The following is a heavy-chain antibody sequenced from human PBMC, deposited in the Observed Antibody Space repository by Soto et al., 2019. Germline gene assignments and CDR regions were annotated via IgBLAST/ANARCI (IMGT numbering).Heavy chain of an antibody. V-gene: IGHV3-21*01. CDR2: ISSSSYI. Sequence: GGSLRLSCAASGFTFSSYSMNWVRQAPGKGLEWVSSISSSSYIYYADSVKGRFTISRDNAKNSLYLQMNSLRAEDTAVYYCARGLRVYYYGMDVWGQGTTVTVSS. CDR1: GFTFSSYS. CDR3: ARGLRVYYYGMDV. J-gene: IGHJ6*02.